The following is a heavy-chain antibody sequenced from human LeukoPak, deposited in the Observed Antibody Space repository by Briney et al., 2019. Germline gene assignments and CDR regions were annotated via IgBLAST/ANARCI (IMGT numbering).Heavy chain of an antibody. D-gene: IGHD3-10*01. V-gene: IGHV3-7*01. CDR1: GFTYSNNW. CDR3: SRGPPYGSRSDYFDY. CDR2: VKKDQSEN. J-gene: IGHJ4*02. Sequence: QAGGSLRLSCAASGFTYSNNWMTWVRQAQGKGLEWVASVKKDQSENYYVYSVKVRFPISRDNAKNSLYLQMNSLRVEDTAVYYCSRGPPYGSRSDYFDYWGQGTLVTVSS.